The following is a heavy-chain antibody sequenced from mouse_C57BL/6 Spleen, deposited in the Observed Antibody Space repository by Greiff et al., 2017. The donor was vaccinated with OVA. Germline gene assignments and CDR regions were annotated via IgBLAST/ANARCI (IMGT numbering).Heavy chain of an antibody. CDR1: GYTFTSYN. D-gene: IGHD2-1*01. J-gene: IGHJ3*01. CDR2: IYPGNGDT. CDR3: ARSGSYGNYKAWFAY. Sequence: QVQLQQSGAELVRPGASVKMSCKASGYTFTSYNMHWVKQTPRQGLEWIGAIYPGNGDTSYTQKFKGKATLTVDKSSSTAYMQLSSLTSEDSAVYFGARSGSYGNYKAWFAYWGQGTLVTVSA. V-gene: IGHV1-12*01.